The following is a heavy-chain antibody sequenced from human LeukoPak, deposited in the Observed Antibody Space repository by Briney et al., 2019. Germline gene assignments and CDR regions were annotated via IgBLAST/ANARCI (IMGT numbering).Heavy chain of an antibody. CDR3: ARAYYYEDY. CDR2: SSGFNSNT. Sequence: GASVKVSCKASGYTFTSYGVSWVRQAPGQGLEWMGWSSGFNSNTNYAQKFQGRVTMTTDRSTNTAYMELRSLRSDDTAAYYCARAYYYEDYWGQGTLVTVSS. CDR1: GYTFTSYG. V-gene: IGHV1-18*01. J-gene: IGHJ4*02. D-gene: IGHD3-22*01.